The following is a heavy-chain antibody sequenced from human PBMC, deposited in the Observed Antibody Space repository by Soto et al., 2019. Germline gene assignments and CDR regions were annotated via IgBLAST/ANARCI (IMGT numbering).Heavy chain of an antibody. J-gene: IGHJ4*02. D-gene: IGHD3-3*01. CDR2: IDNSGST. Sequence: SETLSLTCTVSGGSISNYFCSWIRQPAGKGLEWIGRIDNSGSTNYNPSLKSRITMSADTSRNQFSLKLNSVTAADTAVYYCARGGQDFWSGPFDYWGQGALVTVSS. V-gene: IGHV4-4*07. CDR3: ARGGQDFWSGPFDY. CDR1: GGSISNYF.